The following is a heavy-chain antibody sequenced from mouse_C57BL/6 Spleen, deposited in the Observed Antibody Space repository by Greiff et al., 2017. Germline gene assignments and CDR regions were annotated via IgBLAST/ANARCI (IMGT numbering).Heavy chain of an antibody. CDR2: IDPENGDT. CDR3: TMRSTTSGSSPWFAY. V-gene: IGHV14-4*01. J-gene: IGHJ3*01. D-gene: IGHD1-1*01. CDR1: GFNIKDDY. Sequence: VQLQQSGAELVRPGASVKLSCTASGFNIKDDYMHWVKQRPEQGLEWIGWIDPENGDTEYASKFQGKATITADTSSNTAYLQLSSRTSEDTAVYYCTMRSTTSGSSPWFAYWGQGTLVTVSA.